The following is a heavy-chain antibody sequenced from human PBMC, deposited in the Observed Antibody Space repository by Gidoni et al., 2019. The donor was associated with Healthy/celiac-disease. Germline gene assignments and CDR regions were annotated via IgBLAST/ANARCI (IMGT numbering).Heavy chain of an antibody. CDR3: ARGTARLLLGIDY. V-gene: IGHV1-2*02. Sequence: QIQLVPSGAAVKKPGASVQVSCKASGYTFTGYYMHWVRQGPGQGIAWMGWINPNRGGTNDAQKLQGRVTMTSDTSISTAYMELSRLRSDDTAVYYCARGTARLLLGIDYWGQGTLVTVSS. D-gene: IGHD2-15*01. J-gene: IGHJ4*02. CDR1: GYTFTGYY. CDR2: INPNRGGT.